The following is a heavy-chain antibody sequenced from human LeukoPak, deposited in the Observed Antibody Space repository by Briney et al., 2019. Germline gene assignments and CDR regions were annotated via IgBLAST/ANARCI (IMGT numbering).Heavy chain of an antibody. CDR1: GFTFSSYA. V-gene: IGHV3-23*01. D-gene: IGHD4-17*01. CDR3: AKDLGDYGDLSYYFDY. Sequence: GGSLRLSCAASGFTFSSYAMSWVRQAPGKGLEWISAISGSGRGTYYADSVKGRFTISRDNSKNTLYLQMNSLRAEDTAVYYCAKDLGDYGDLSYYFDYWGQGTLVTVSS. J-gene: IGHJ4*02. CDR2: ISGSGRGT.